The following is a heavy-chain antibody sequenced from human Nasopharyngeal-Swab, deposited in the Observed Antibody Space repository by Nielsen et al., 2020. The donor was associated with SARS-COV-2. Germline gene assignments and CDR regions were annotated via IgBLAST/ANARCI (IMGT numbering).Heavy chain of an antibody. CDR1: GFTFSSYE. Sequence: GSLKISCAASGFTFSSYEMNWVRQAPGKGLEWVSYINSSGSTIYYADSVKGRFTISRDNAKNSLYLQMNSLRAEDTAVYYCARERGAGTRKGYFDYWGQGTLVTVSS. D-gene: IGHD3-10*01. CDR3: ARERGAGTRKGYFDY. CDR2: INSSGSTI. J-gene: IGHJ4*02. V-gene: IGHV3-48*03.